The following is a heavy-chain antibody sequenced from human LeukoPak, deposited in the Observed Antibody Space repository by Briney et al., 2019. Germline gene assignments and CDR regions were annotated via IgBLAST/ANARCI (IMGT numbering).Heavy chain of an antibody. Sequence: GSLRLSCATSGFTFNIYWMSWVRQAPGKGLEWVAIIKEDGSEKYYVDSVKGRFTVSRDNAKNSLYLQMNSLRAEDTAVYYCARAGSIGSVDYWGQGTLVTVSS. CDR2: IKEDGSEK. CDR1: GFTFNIYW. CDR3: ARAGSIGSVDY. D-gene: IGHD3-22*01. J-gene: IGHJ4*02. V-gene: IGHV3-7*01.